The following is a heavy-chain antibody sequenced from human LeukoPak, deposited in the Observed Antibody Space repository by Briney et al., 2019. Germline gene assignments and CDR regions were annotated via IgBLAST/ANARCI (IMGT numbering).Heavy chain of an antibody. CDR1: GGSFSGYY. Sequence: SETLSLTCAVYGGSFSGYYWSWIRQPPGKGLEWIGEINHSGSTNYNPSLKSRVTISVDTSKNQFSLKLSSVTAADTAVYYCARGGPDSSGWDILRKKNQNDYWGQGTLVTVSS. CDR2: INHSGST. CDR3: ARGGPDSSGWDILRKKNQNDY. V-gene: IGHV4-34*01. J-gene: IGHJ4*02. D-gene: IGHD6-19*01.